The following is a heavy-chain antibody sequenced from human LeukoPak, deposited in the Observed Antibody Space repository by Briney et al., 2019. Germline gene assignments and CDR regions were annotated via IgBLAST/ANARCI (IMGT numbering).Heavy chain of an antibody. CDR1: GGSISSYY. D-gene: IGHD1-26*01. CDR3: ARARGSPPGYWYFDL. CDR2: IHYSGST. Sequence: SETLSLTCTVSGGSISSYYWSWIRQPPGKGLEWIGYIHYSGSTNYNPSLKSRVTISADTSKNRFSLKLSSVTAADTAVYYFARARGSPPGYWYFDLWGRGTLVTVSS. J-gene: IGHJ2*01. V-gene: IGHV4-59*01.